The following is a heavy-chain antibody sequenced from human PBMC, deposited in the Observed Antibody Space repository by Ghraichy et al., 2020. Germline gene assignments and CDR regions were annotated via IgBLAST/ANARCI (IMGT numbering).Heavy chain of an antibody. J-gene: IGHJ1*01. D-gene: IGHD2-2*01. Sequence: GGSLRLSCAASGFTFSSYAMSWVRQAPGKGLEWVSAISGSGGSTYYADSVKGRFTISRDNSKNTLYLQMNSLRAEDTAVYYCAKTPGCSSTSCYGMPFAEYFQHWGQGTLVTVSS. CDR1: GFTFSSYA. V-gene: IGHV3-23*01. CDR3: AKTPGCSSTSCYGMPFAEYFQH. CDR2: ISGSGGST.